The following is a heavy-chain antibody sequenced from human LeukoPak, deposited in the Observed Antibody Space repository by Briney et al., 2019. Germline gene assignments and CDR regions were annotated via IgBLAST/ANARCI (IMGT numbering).Heavy chain of an antibody. CDR3: ASVRAAGIFGSGY. V-gene: IGHV3-21*01. J-gene: IGHJ4*02. Sequence: AGGSLRLSCAASGFTFSSYSMNWVRQAPGKGLEWVSSISSSSSYIYYADSVKGRFTISRDSAKNSLYLQMNSLRAEDTAVYYCASVRAAGIFGSGYWGQGTQVTVPS. CDR1: GFTFSSYS. D-gene: IGHD3-10*02. CDR2: ISSSSSYI.